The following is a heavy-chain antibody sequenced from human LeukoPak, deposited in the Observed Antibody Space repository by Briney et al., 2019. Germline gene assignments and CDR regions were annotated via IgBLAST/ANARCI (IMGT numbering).Heavy chain of an antibody. D-gene: IGHD5-18*01. Sequence: PGGSLRLSCAASGFTFSSYGMHWVRQDPGKGLEWVAVISYDGSNKYYADSVKGRFTISRDNSKNTLYLQMNSLRAEDTAVYYCARDRGYSYGYGDYWGQGTLVTVSS. J-gene: IGHJ4*02. CDR3: ARDRGYSYGYGDY. CDR1: GFTFSSYG. CDR2: ISYDGSNK. V-gene: IGHV3-30*03.